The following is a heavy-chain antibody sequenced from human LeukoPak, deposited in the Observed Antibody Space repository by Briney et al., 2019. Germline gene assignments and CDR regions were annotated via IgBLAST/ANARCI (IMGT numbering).Heavy chain of an antibody. CDR1: GGSASSYY. Sequence: PSETLSLTCPVSGGSASSYYWNWIRQPAGKGLEWIGRFYISGSTNYNPSLRSRVNMSVDTSKNQFSLKLNSVTAADTAVYYCARGVWYFDLWGRGTLVTVSS. CDR3: ARGVWYFDL. CDR2: FYISGST. J-gene: IGHJ2*01. V-gene: IGHV4-4*07.